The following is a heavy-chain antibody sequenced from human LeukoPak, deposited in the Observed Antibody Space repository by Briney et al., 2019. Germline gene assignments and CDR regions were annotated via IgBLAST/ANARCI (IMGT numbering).Heavy chain of an antibody. CDR1: GYTFTGYY. CDR2: SNPNSGAT. J-gene: IGHJ5*02. Sequence: ASVKVSCKASGYTFTGYYIHWVRQAPGQGLEWMGRSNPNSGATNYAQKFQGRVTMTRDTSASTVYMELSRLRSDDTAVYYCAREVGYSSSWFGRFDPWGQGTLVTVSS. D-gene: IGHD6-13*01. V-gene: IGHV1-2*06. CDR3: AREVGYSSSWFGRFDP.